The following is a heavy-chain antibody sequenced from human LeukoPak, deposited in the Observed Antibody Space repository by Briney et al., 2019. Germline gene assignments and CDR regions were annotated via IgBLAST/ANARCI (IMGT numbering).Heavy chain of an antibody. CDR1: GFTFRDYY. CDR3: ARQRGHCSSTSCAYFSYYMDV. J-gene: IGHJ6*03. CDR2: ISSSNTM. V-gene: IGHV3-69-1*01. D-gene: IGHD2-2*01. Sequence: GGSLRLFRAASGFTFRDYYMNWIRQAPGKGLEWVSYISSSNTMYYADSGKGRFTISRDNAKNSLYLQMNSLRAEDTAVYYCARQRGHCSSTSCAYFSYYMDVWGKGTTVTVSS.